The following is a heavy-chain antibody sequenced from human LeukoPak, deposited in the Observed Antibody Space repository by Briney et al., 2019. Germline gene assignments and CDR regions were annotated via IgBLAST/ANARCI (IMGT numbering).Heavy chain of an antibody. Sequence: ASVKVSCKASGYTFTGYYMHWVRQAPGQGLEWMGWINPNSGGTNYAQKLQGRVTMTRDTSISTAYMELSRLRSDDTAVYYCASNPPELEPTLGYWGQGTLVTVSS. V-gene: IGHV1-2*02. CDR1: GYTFTGYY. J-gene: IGHJ4*02. CDR3: ASNPPELEPTLGY. CDR2: INPNSGGT. D-gene: IGHD1-1*01.